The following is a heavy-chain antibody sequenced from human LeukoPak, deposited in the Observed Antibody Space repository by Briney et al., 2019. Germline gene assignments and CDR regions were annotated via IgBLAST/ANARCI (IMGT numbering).Heavy chain of an antibody. CDR3: ARELYSGSDFDY. Sequence: GRSLRLSCAASGFTFSSYAMHWVRQAPGKGLEWVAVISYDGSNEYYADSVKGRFTISRDNSKNTLYLQMNSLRAEDTAVYYCARELYSGSDFDYWGQGTLVTVSS. J-gene: IGHJ4*02. V-gene: IGHV3-30-3*01. CDR1: GFTFSSYA. CDR2: ISYDGSNE. D-gene: IGHD1-26*01.